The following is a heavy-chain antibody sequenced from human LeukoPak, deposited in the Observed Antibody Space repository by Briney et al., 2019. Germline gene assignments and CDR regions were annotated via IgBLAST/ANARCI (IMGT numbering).Heavy chain of an antibody. V-gene: IGHV3-30*02. J-gene: IGHJ4*02. Sequence: GGSLRLSCAASGFTFSSYGMHWVRLAPGKGLEWVAFIRYDGSNKYYADSVKGRFTISRDNSKNTLFLQMDSLRAEDTAVYYCAGFTVTPDYWGQGTLVTVSS. CDR1: GFTFSSYG. D-gene: IGHD4-11*01. CDR3: AGFTVTPDY. CDR2: IRYDGSNK.